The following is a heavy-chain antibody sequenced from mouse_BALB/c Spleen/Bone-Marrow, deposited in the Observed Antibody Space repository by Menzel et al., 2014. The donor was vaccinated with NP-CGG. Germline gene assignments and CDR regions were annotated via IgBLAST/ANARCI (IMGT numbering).Heavy chain of an antibody. V-gene: IGHV5-6-4*01. J-gene: IGHJ4*01. Sequence: DVHLVESGGGLVKPGGSLKLSCAASGFTFSSYTMSWVRQTPEKRLEWVATITSGGGYAYYPDSVKGRFTISRDNAKNTLYLKMSSLKSEDTAMYYCARDLYDGNSYYAMDYWGQGTSVTVSS. D-gene: IGHD2-3*01. CDR1: GFTFSSYT. CDR2: ITSGGGYA. CDR3: ARDLYDGNSYYAMDY.